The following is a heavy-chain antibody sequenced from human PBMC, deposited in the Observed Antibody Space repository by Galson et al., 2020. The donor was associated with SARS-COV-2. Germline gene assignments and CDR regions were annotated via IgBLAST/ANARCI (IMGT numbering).Heavy chain of an antibody. D-gene: IGHD2-21*01. CDR1: GYTFISLY. V-gene: IGHV1-46*04. Sequence: ASVQVSCKASGYTFISLYIHWVRQAPGQGLEWMGVINPSGDITSYAQKLRGRVTVTRDMSTQTVYMELSSLTSEDTAVYYCAREWGDINSSVFDYWGQGSLVVVSS. CDR3: AREWGDINSSVFDY. CDR2: INPSGDIT. J-gene: IGHJ4*02.